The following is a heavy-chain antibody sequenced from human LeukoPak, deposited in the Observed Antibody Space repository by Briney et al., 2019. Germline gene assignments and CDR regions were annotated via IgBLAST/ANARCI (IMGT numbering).Heavy chain of an antibody. Sequence: SETLSLTCAVYGGSFSGYYWSWIRQPPGKGLEWIGEINHSGSTNYNPSLKSRVTISVDTSKNQFSLKLSSVTAADTAVYYCAAAVGYSDLWGRGTLVTVSS. CDR2: INHSGST. J-gene: IGHJ2*01. D-gene: IGHD6-25*01. CDR3: AAAVGYSDL. CDR1: GGSFSGYY. V-gene: IGHV4-34*01.